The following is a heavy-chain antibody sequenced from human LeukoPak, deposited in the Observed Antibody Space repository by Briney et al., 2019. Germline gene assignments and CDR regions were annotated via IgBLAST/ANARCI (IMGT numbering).Heavy chain of an antibody. J-gene: IGHJ3*02. CDR3: ARDLRDSSGYYTGDLNAFDI. Sequence: ASVKVSCKASGYTFTGHYMHWVRQAPGQGLEWMGWINPNSGGTNYAQKFQGRVTMTGDTSISTAYMELSRLRSDDTAVYYCARDLRDSSGYYTGDLNAFDIWGQGTMVTVSS. D-gene: IGHD3-22*01. V-gene: IGHV1-2*02. CDR1: GYTFTGHY. CDR2: INPNSGGT.